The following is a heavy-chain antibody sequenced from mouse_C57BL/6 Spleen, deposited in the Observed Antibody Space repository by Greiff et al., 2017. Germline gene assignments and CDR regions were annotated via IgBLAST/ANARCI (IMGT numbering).Heavy chain of an antibody. D-gene: IGHD2-3*01. CDR1: GYTFTDYY. V-gene: IGHV1-76*01. J-gene: IGHJ2*01. Sequence: VQLQQSGAELVRPGASVKLSCKASGYTFTDYYINWVKQRPGQGLEWIARLYPGSGNTYYNEKFKGKATLTAEKSSSTAYMQRSSLTSEDSAVYFCARGGGYDGYFFDYWGQGTTLTVSS. CDR3: ARGGGYDGYFFDY. CDR2: LYPGSGNT.